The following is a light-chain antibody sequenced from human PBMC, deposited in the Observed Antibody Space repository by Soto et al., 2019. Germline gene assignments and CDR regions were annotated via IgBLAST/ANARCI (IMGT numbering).Light chain of an antibody. Sequence: IQLTQSPSSLAATVGDRVTITCRASQDISRALAGYQQKPGKAPNLLISPASNLQSGVPSRFSGSGSGTDFTLTINGLQPEDFATYWCQQLYGYPLTFGGGSKVEI. CDR2: PAS. CDR3: QQLYGYPLT. CDR1: QDISRA. J-gene: IGKJ4*01. V-gene: IGKV1-9*01.